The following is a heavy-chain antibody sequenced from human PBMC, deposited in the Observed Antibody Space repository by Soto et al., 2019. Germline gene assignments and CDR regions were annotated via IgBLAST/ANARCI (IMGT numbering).Heavy chain of an antibody. V-gene: IGHV3-74*02. Sequence: EVQLVESGGGLVQPGGSLRLSCAASGFTFSNYWMYWVRQAPGKGLEWVSRINSDGSVSSYANSVKGRLTISRDNVKNTLYLQMDSLRAEDAAVYYCARGDCVGGTCYSLAGSFYYYMDVWGKGTTVNVFS. D-gene: IGHD2-15*01. CDR3: ARGDCVGGTCYSLAGSFYYYMDV. CDR1: GFTFSNYW. J-gene: IGHJ6*03. CDR2: INSDGSVS.